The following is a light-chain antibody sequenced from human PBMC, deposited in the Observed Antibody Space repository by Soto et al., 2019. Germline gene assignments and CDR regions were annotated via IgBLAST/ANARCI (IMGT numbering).Light chain of an antibody. CDR1: QSVTTY. J-gene: IGKJ4*01. CDR3: HQRSNWPLT. V-gene: IGKV3-11*01. Sequence: EIVLTQSPATLSLSPGESVTLSCRASQSVTTYLAWYQHKPGQAPRLLIYDASNRATGIPARFSGRGSGTDFTLTISSLEPEDFAIYYCHQRSNWPLTFGGGTRVQIK. CDR2: DAS.